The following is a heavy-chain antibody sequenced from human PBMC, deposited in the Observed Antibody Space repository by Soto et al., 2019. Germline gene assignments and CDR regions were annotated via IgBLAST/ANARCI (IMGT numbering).Heavy chain of an antibody. CDR3: AKDVGQQLVLNYGMDV. CDR1: GGTFSSYT. Sequence: SVKVSCKASGGTFSSYTISWVRQAPGQGLEWKGRIIPILGIANYAQKFQGRVTITADKSTSTAYMELNSLRGEDTAVYYCAKDVGQQLVLNYGMDVWGQGTTVTVSS. V-gene: IGHV1-69*04. J-gene: IGHJ6*02. D-gene: IGHD6-13*01. CDR2: IIPILGIA.